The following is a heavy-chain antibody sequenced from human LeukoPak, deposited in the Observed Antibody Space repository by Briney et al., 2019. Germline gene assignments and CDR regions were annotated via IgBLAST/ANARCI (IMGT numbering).Heavy chain of an antibody. J-gene: IGHJ4*02. D-gene: IGHD5-18*01. CDR1: GGSISSYY. CDR2: IYTSGST. V-gene: IGHV4-4*07. CDR3: ARESRIQLWLSLDY. Sequence: PSETLSLTCTVSGGSISSYYWSWIRQPAGKGLEWIGRIYTSGSTNYNPSLKSRVTMSVDTSKNQFSLKLSSVTAADTAVYYCARESRIQLWLSLDYWGRGTLVTVSS.